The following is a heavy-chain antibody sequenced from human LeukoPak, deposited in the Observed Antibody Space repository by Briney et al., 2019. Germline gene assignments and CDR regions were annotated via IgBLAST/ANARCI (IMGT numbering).Heavy chain of an antibody. CDR3: ATFVDY. Sequence: GGSLRLSCAASGFTFSSYEMNWVRQAPGKGLEWVSHISSSGGTIYYADSVKGRFTISRDNAKNSLHLQMNSLGAEDTAVYYCATFVDYWGQGALVTVSS. CDR1: GFTFSSYE. V-gene: IGHV3-48*03. CDR2: ISSSGGTI. J-gene: IGHJ4*02.